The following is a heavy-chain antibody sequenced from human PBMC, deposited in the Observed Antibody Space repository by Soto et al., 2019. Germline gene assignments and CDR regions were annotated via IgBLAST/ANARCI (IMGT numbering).Heavy chain of an antibody. J-gene: IGHJ4*02. CDR3: AREGCTTSSCRYFDW. V-gene: IGHV3-53*01. CDR2: IYAGGNT. CDR1: GFTVSSNY. Sequence: EVQLVESGGGLIQPGGSLRLSCAASGFTVSSNYMSWVRQAPGKGLEWVSVIYAGGNTNYADSVKGRFTISRDNSRNTLDHQMNSLRVEDTAVYYCAREGCTTSSCRYFDWWGQGTLVTVSA. D-gene: IGHD2-2*01.